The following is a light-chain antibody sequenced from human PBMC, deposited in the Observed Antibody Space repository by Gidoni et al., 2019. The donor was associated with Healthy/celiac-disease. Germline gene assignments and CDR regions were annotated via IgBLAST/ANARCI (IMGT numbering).Light chain of an antibody. CDR2: AAS. CDR3: QQSYSTLWT. Sequence: DIQMTQSPSSLSASVGDRVTITCRASQSISSYVTWYQQKPGQAPKLLIYAASSLQSGVPSRFSGSGSGTDFTLTISSLQPEDFATYYCQQSYSTLWTFGQGTKVEIK. V-gene: IGKV1-39*01. J-gene: IGKJ1*01. CDR1: QSISSY.